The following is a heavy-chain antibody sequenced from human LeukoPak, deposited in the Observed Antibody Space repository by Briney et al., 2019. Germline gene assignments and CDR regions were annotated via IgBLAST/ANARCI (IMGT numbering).Heavy chain of an antibody. V-gene: IGHV4-31*03. CDR2: ICYSGST. J-gene: IGHJ4*02. D-gene: IGHD4-23*01. CDR3: ARSDYGGNSRFDY. CDR1: GGSISSGGYY. Sequence: PSQTLSLTCTVPGGSISSGGYYWSWIRQHPGKGLEWIGNICYSGSTYYNPSLKSRVTISVDMSKNQFSLKLSSVTAADTAVYYCARSDYGGNSRFDYWGQGTLVTVSS.